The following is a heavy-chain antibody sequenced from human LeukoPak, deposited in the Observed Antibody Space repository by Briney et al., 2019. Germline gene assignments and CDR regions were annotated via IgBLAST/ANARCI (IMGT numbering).Heavy chain of an antibody. CDR3: AREDPSRNYGDYEGAFDI. Sequence: SETLSLTCTVSGGSISSGDYYWSWIRQPPGKGLEWIGYIYYSGSTNYNPSLKSRVTISVDTSKNQFSLKLSSVTAADTAVYYCAREDPSRNYGDYEGAFDIWGQGTMVTVSS. V-gene: IGHV4-61*08. J-gene: IGHJ3*02. CDR2: IYYSGST. D-gene: IGHD4-17*01. CDR1: GGSISSGDYY.